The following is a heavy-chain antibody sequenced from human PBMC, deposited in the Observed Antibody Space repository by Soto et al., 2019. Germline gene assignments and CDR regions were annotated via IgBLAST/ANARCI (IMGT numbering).Heavy chain of an antibody. CDR2: ISSSGSTI. J-gene: IGHJ3*02. Sequence: PGGSLRLSCAASGFTFSSYEMNWVRQAPGKGLEWVSYISSSGSTIYYADSVKGRFTISRDNAKNSLYLQMNSLRAEDTAVYYCARAPSGYQEGAFDIWGQGTMVTVSS. CDR1: GFTFSSYE. D-gene: IGHD5-18*01. CDR3: ARAPSGYQEGAFDI. V-gene: IGHV3-48*03.